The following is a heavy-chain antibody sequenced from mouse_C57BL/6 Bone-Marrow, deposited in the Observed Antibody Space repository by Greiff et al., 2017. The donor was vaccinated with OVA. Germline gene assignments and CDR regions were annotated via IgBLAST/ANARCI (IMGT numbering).Heavy chain of an antibody. CDR1: GYTFTSYT. CDR2: IDPTNDYT. Sequence: QVQLQQSGAELVRPGASVKMSCTASGYTFTSYTIHWVKQRPGQGLEWIGYIDPTNDYTNYNQKFKGKATLTADKSSSTAYLQLSSLTSEDSAVYYCSRGYYFDLCDRGTALTVTS. J-gene: IGHJ2*01. V-gene: IGHV1-4*01. CDR3: SRGYYFDL.